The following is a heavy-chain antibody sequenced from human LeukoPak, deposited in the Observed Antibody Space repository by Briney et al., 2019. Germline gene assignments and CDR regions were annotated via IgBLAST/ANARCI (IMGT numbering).Heavy chain of an antibody. CDR2: ISWNSGSI. CDR1: GFTFDDYA. CDR3: AKGYGDWGYFDY. Sequence: GGSLRLSCAASGFTFDDYAMHWVRQAPGKGLEWVSGISWNSGSIGYADSVKGRFTISRDNAKNSLYLQMNSLRAEDTALYYCAKGYGDWGYFDYWGQGTLVTVSS. D-gene: IGHD4-17*01. J-gene: IGHJ4*02. V-gene: IGHV3-9*01.